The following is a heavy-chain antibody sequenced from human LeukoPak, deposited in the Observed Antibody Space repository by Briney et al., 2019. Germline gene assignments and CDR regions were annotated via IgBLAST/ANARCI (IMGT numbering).Heavy chain of an antibody. CDR3: AKPYYYGSRSYMDY. Sequence: PGGSLRLSCVVSGFTFSSYGMHWVRQAPGRGLEWVAVISYDGSNTYYADSVKGRFTISRDNSKNMLYLQMNSLRAEDTAVYYCAKPYYYGSRSYMDYWGQGTLVTVSS. CDR1: GFTFSSYG. J-gene: IGHJ4*02. CDR2: ISYDGSNT. D-gene: IGHD3-10*01. V-gene: IGHV3-30*18.